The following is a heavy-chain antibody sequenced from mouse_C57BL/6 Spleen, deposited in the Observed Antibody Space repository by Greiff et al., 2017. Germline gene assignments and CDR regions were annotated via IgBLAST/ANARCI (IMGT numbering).Heavy chain of an antibody. CDR3: ARGSTVVGDY. D-gene: IGHD1-1*01. V-gene: IGHV1-82*01. CDR2: IYPGDGDT. Sequence: QVQLKESGPALVKPGASVKISCKASGYAFSSSWMNWVKQRPGKGLEWIGRIYPGDGDTNYNGKFKGKATLTADKSSSTAYMQLSSLTSEDSAVYFCARGSTVVGDYWGQGTSVTVSS. CDR1: GYAFSSSW. J-gene: IGHJ4*01.